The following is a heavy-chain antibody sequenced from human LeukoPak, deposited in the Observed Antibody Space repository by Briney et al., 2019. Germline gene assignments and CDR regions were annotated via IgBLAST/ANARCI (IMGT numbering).Heavy chain of an antibody. Sequence: PSETLSLTCTVSGGSISSYYWSWIRQPPGKGLEWIGYIYYSGSTNYNPSLKSRVTISVDTSKNQFSLKLSSVTAADTAVYHCAGGDSYGPHLDYWGQGTLVTVSS. CDR2: IYYSGST. J-gene: IGHJ4*02. CDR1: GGSISSYY. CDR3: AGGDSYGPHLDY. D-gene: IGHD5-18*01. V-gene: IGHV4-59*01.